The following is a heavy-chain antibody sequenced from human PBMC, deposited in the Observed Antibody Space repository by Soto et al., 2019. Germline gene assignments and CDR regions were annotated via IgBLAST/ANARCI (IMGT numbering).Heavy chain of an antibody. V-gene: IGHV1-69*13. CDR2: IIPIFGTA. Sequence: ASVKVSCKASGGTFSSYAISWVRQAPGQGLEWMGGIIPIFGTANYAQKFQGRVTITADESTSTAYMELSSLRSEDTAVYYCAREYGDSSYYYYYYMDVWGKGTTVTVSS. D-gene: IGHD4-17*01. J-gene: IGHJ6*03. CDR3: AREYGDSSYYYYYYMDV. CDR1: GGTFSSYA.